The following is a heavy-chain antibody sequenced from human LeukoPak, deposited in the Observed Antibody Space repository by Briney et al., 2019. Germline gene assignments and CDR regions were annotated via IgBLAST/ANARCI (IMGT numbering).Heavy chain of an antibody. V-gene: IGHV3-21*01. CDR2: VSSSSSYI. Sequence: PGGSLRLSCAASGFIFSTYNMNWVRQSPGKGLEWISSVSSSSSYIYYIDSVKGRFTISRDNAKNSLYLQMNSLRAEDTAVYYCARDKSSGALGYWGQGTLVTVSS. J-gene: IGHJ4*02. CDR1: GFIFSTYN. CDR3: ARDKSSGALGY. D-gene: IGHD3-22*01.